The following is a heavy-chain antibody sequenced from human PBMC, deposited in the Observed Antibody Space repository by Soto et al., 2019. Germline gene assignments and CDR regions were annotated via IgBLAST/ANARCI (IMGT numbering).Heavy chain of an antibody. CDR1: GGSFSGYY. CDR3: ARGAALNTYYNYYGMDV. CDR2: IYYSGSA. V-gene: IGHV4-30-4*01. Sequence: SETLSLTCAVYGGSFSGYYWIWIRQPPGKGLEWIGYIYYSGSAYYTPSLQSRVSISIDTSKNQFSLKLTSVTATDTAVYFCARGAALNTYYNYYGMDVWGQGTTVTVSS. D-gene: IGHD6-25*01. J-gene: IGHJ6*02.